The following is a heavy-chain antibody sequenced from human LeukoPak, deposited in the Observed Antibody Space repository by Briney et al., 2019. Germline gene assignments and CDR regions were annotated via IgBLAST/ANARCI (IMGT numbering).Heavy chain of an antibody. D-gene: IGHD3-10*01. J-gene: IGHJ6*03. CDR1: GGSISSSNW. CDR2: IYHSGST. CDR3: AREEITMVRGVLPKATYYYYYMDV. Sequence: SETLSLTCAVSGGSISSSNWWSWVRQPPGKGLEWIGEIYHSGSTNYNPSLKSRVTISVDTSKNQFSLKLSSVTAADTAVYYCAREEITMVRGVLPKATYYYYYMDVWGKGTTVTVSS. V-gene: IGHV4-4*02.